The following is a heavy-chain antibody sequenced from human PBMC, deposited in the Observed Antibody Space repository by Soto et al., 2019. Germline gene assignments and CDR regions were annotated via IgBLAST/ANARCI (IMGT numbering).Heavy chain of an antibody. D-gene: IGHD6-19*01. V-gene: IGHV1-8*01. Sequence: ASVKVSCKASGYTFTSYDINWVRQATGQGLEWMGWMNPNSGNTGYAQKFQGRVTMTRNTSISTAYMELSSLRSEDTAVYYCARGHSGWYDYYGMDVWGQGTTVTVSS. CDR2: MNPNSGNT. CDR3: ARGHSGWYDYYGMDV. CDR1: GYTFTSYD. J-gene: IGHJ6*02.